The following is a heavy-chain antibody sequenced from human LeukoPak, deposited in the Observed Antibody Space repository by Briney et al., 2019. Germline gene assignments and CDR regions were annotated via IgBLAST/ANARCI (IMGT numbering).Heavy chain of an antibody. CDR3: ARSARLMKGVVEVTALDD. D-gene: IGHD3-3*01. Sequence: GGSLRLSCAASGFTFSSYSMNWVRQAPGKGLEWVSYISTNTTTIYYADSVKGRFTIARDNAKNSVYLEMNSLRADDTAVYYCARSARLMKGVVEVTALDDWGQGTLVTVSS. CDR1: GFTFSSYS. CDR2: ISTNTTTI. V-gene: IGHV3-48*04. J-gene: IGHJ4*02.